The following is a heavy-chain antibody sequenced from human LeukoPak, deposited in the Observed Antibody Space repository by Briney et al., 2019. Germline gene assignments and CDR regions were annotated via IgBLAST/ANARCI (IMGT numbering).Heavy chain of an antibody. CDR3: ARRVATPDYYYYMDV. CDR2: INWNGDTT. D-gene: IGHD2-15*01. CDR1: GFTFDDYG. J-gene: IGHJ6*03. Sequence: PGGSLRLSCVASGFTFDDYGMSWVRQAPGKGLEWVSGINWNGDTTGYADSVKGRFTISRDNSKNSLYLQMNRLRAEDTALYYCARRVATPDYYYYMDVWGKGTTVTVSS. V-gene: IGHV3-20*04.